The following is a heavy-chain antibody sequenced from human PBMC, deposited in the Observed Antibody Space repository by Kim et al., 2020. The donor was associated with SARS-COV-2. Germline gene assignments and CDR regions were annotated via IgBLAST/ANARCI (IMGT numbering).Heavy chain of an antibody. V-gene: IGHV3-30*02. CDR3: AKVSYSSSSGVDY. D-gene: IGHD6-6*01. Sequence: YAHSVKGGFTISRDNSKNTLYLQMNSLRAEDTAVYYCAKVSYSSSSGVDYWGQGTLVTVSS. J-gene: IGHJ4*02.